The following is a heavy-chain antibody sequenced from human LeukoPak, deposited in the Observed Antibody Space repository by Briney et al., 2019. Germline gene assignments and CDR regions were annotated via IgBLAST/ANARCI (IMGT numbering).Heavy chain of an antibody. Sequence: GGSLRLSCAVSGFTFSTYAMNWVRQAPGKGLEWVSAISGSGGSTYYADSVKGRFTISRDNSKNTLYLQMNSLRAEDTAVYYCAKGELERRRGFDYWGQGTLVTVSS. CDR2: ISGSGGST. CDR1: GFTFSTYA. V-gene: IGHV3-23*01. D-gene: IGHD1-1*01. J-gene: IGHJ4*02. CDR3: AKGELERRRGFDY.